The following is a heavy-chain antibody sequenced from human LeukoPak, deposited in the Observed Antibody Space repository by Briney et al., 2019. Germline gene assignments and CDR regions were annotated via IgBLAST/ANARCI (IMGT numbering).Heavy chain of an antibody. Sequence: GGSLRLSCAASGFTFSSYSMYWVRQAPGKGLEWVSSISSSSSYIYYADSVKGRFTISRDNAKNSLYLQMNSLRAEDTAVYYCARDRYSSGWYDYWGQGTLVTVSS. V-gene: IGHV3-21*01. CDR3: ARDRYSSGWYDY. CDR2: ISSSSSYI. J-gene: IGHJ4*02. D-gene: IGHD6-19*01. CDR1: GFTFSSYS.